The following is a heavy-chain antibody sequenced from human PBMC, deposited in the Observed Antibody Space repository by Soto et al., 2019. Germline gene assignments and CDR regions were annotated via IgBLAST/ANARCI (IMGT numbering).Heavy chain of an antibody. V-gene: IGHV4-39*01. CDR3: VRLPPVGIAARVAYYYYGMAV. D-gene: IGHD6-6*01. CDR1: GGSISSSSYY. CDR2: IYYSGST. Sequence: SETLSLTCTVSGGSISSSSYYWGWIRQPPGKGLEWIGSIYYSGSTYYNPSLKSRVTISVDTSKNQFSLKLSSVTAADTAVYYCVRLPPVGIAARVAYYYYGMAVWGQGTTVTVSS. J-gene: IGHJ6*02.